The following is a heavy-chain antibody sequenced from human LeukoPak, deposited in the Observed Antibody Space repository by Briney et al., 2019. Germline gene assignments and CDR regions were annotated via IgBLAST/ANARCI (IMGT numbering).Heavy chain of an antibody. CDR3: ARDRSYWDYYYYGMDV. CDR1: GFTFSSYG. CDR2: IWYDGSNK. D-gene: IGHD1-26*01. V-gene: IGHV3-33*01. J-gene: IGHJ6*02. Sequence: GRSLRLSCAASGFTFSSYGMHWVRQAPGKALEWVAVIWYDGSNKYYADSVKGRFTISRDNSKNTLYLQMNSLRAEDTAVYYCARDRSYWDYYYYGMDVWGQGTTVTVSS.